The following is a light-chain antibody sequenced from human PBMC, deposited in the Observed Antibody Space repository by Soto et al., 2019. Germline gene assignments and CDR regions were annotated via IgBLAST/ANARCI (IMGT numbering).Light chain of an antibody. CDR3: QQHNSDPWT. CDR2: KAS. J-gene: IGKJ1*01. CDR1: QSGSSY. V-gene: IGKV1-5*03. Sequence: EIQMTQSPATLSASVGDRVTITCRASQSGSSYLAWYQQKPGKAPTLLIYKASSLASGVPSRFSGSVSGTEFTLTINSLQPDDFAIYYFQQHNSDPWTFGQGNKVEIK.